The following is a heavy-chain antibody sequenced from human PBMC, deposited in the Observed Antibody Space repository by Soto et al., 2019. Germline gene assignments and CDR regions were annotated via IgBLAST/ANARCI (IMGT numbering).Heavy chain of an antibody. CDR3: AKGGLRGTVTTMFDY. V-gene: IGHV3-23*01. Sequence: EVQLLESGGGLVQPGGSLRLSCAASGFTFSSYAMSWVRQGPGKGLEWVSAISGSGGSTYYADSVKGRFTISRDNSKNTLYLHMNSLRADDTAVYYSAKGGLRGTVTTMFDYRGQGTLVTDSS. CDR2: ISGSGGST. J-gene: IGHJ4*02. CDR1: GFTFSSYA. D-gene: IGHD4-17*01.